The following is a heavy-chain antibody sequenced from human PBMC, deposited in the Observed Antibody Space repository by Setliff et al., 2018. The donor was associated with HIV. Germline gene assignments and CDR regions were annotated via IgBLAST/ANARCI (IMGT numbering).Heavy chain of an antibody. CDR1: TFTFSQSP. Sequence: LSCEGSTFTFSQSPMTWVRQAPGKGLQWVAYISGPSHSILYEDSVKGRFIISRDNSKNTLYLQMNSLRVEDTAIYYCAKVKGFYCSDDCYTGHWFDSWGRGTLVTVSS. D-gene: IGHD2-21*02. CDR2: ISGPSHSI. CDR3: AKVKGFYCSDDCYTGHWFDS. J-gene: IGHJ5*01. V-gene: IGHV3-23*01.